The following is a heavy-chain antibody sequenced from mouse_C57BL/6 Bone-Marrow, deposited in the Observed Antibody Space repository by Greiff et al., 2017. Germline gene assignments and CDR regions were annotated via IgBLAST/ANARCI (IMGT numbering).Heavy chain of an antibody. CDR2: IHPNSGST. J-gene: IGHJ3*01. D-gene: IGHD2-2*01. CDR1: GYTFTSYW. V-gene: IGHV1-64*01. CDR3: ASSARHGYDGGAGFAY. Sequence: QVQLKQPGAELVKPGASVKLSCKASGYTFTSYWMHWVKQRPGQGLEWIGMIHPNSGSTNYNEKFKGKATLTVDKSSSTAYMQLSSLTSEDSAVYYCASSARHGYDGGAGFAYWGQGTLVTVSA.